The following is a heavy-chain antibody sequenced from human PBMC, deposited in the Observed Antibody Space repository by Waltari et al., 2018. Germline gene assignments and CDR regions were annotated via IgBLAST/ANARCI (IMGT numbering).Heavy chain of an antibody. J-gene: IGHJ5*02. Sequence: EVQLEESGGGLGQPGRSLRLSCAASGFTFEDYAMHWVRQAPVRGLEWVSGISWDSSDLAYGDSVKGRFIISRDDDKKSLHLQMKSLSLEDMAVYFCARGRHRRLQSGLDLWGQGTLVTVSS. D-gene: IGHD1-1*01. V-gene: IGHV3-9*03. CDR2: ISWDSSDL. CDR3: ARGRHRRLQSGLDL. CDR1: GFTFEDYA.